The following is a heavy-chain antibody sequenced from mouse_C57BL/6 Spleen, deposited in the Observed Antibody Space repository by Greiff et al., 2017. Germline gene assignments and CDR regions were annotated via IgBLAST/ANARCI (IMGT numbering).Heavy chain of an antibody. J-gene: IGHJ4*01. V-gene: IGHV1-52*01. CDR2: IDPSDSDT. CDR3: ARWDYDAAMAY. D-gene: IGHD2-4*01. CDR1: GYTFTSYW. Sequence: QVQLKQPGAELVRPGSSVKLSCKASGYTFTSYWMHWVKQRPIQGLEWIGNIDPSDSDTHYTEKFKDKVTLTLDTSSRTAYMQLSRLTSEDATVYYCARWDYDAAMAYWGQGTLVTVSS.